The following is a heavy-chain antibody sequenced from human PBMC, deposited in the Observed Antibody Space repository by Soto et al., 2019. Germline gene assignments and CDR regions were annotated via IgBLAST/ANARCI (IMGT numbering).Heavy chain of an antibody. CDR2: ISAYNGNT. CDR3: ARDNTPRFTTIAVAGEAFDY. D-gene: IGHD6-19*01. Sequence: ASVKVSCKASGYTFTSYGISWVRQAPGQGLEWMGWISAYNGNTNYAQKLQGRATMTTDTSTSTAYMELRSLRSDDTAVYYCARDNTPRFTTIAVAGEAFDYWGQGTLVTVSS. CDR1: GYTFTSYG. V-gene: IGHV1-18*01. J-gene: IGHJ4*02.